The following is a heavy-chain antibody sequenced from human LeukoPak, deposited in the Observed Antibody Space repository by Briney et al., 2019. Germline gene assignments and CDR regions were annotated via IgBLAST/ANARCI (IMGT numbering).Heavy chain of an antibody. Sequence: PGGSLRLSCAASGFTFSSYGMHWIRQAPGKGLEWVAFIRYDGSNKYYADSVKGRFTISRDNSKNTLYLQMNSLRAEDTAVYYCAKDYTVVTPKYFDYWGQGTLVTVSS. V-gene: IGHV3-30*02. J-gene: IGHJ4*02. D-gene: IGHD4-23*01. CDR3: AKDYTVVTPKYFDY. CDR2: IRYDGSNK. CDR1: GFTFSSYG.